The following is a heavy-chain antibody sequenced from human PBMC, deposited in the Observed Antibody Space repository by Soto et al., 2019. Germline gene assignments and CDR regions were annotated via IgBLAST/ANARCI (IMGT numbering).Heavy chain of an antibody. CDR3: ARDLDRLDYYDSSGYYDDFDI. J-gene: IGHJ3*02. V-gene: IGHV1-3*01. CDR2: INAGNGNT. CDR1: GYTFTSYA. D-gene: IGHD3-22*01. Sequence: GSSVKVSCKASGYTFTSYAMHWVRQAPGQRLEWMGWINAGNGNTKYSQKFQGRVTITRDTSASTAYMELSSLRSEDTAVYYCARDLDRLDYYDSSGYYDDFDIWGQGTMVTAS.